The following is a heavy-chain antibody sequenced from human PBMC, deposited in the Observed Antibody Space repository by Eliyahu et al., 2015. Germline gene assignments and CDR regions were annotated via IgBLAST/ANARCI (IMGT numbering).Heavy chain of an antibody. CDR2: IYYSGST. D-gene: IGHD6-13*01. V-gene: IGHV4-39*01. Sequence: QLQLQESGPGLVKPSETLSLTCTVSGXXISSSSYYWGWIRQPPGKGLEWIGSIYYSGSTYYNPSLKSRVTISVDTSKNQFSLKLSSVTAADTAVYYCARLVSWYVGDYWGQGTLVTVSS. CDR1: GXXISSSSYY. J-gene: IGHJ4*02. CDR3: ARLVSWYVGDY.